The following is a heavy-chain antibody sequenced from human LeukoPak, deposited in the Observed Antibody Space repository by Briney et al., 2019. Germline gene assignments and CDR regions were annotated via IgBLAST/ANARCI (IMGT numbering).Heavy chain of an antibody. Sequence: PSETLSLTCSVSGGSITNYYWSWIRQSPGKGLEWIGFIYNTGRTNYNPSLQSRVTMSIDTSKNQFSLKLISVTAADTAVYYCARQGELAIDYWGQGTLVTVSS. CDR1: GGSITNYY. V-gene: IGHV4-59*08. D-gene: IGHD1-26*01. CDR2: IYNTGRT. J-gene: IGHJ4*02. CDR3: ARQGELAIDY.